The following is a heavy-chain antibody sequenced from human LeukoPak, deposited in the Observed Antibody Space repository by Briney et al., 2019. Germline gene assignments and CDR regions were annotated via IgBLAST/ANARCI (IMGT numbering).Heavy chain of an antibody. J-gene: IGHJ3*01. CDR3: ARISSSNWYNERGAFDV. D-gene: IGHD6-13*01. CDR1: GYSISSGYY. CDR2: IYHSGRT. Sequence: SETLSLTCTVSGYSISSGYYWGWIRQPPGKGLEWIGSIYHSGRTYYNPSLKSRVTISVDTSKNQFFLKLSSVTAADTAVYYCARISSSNWYNERGAFDVWGQGTMVTVSS. V-gene: IGHV4-38-2*02.